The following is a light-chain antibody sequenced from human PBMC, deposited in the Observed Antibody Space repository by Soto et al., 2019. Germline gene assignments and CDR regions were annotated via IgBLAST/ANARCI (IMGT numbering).Light chain of an antibody. J-gene: IGKJ1*01. CDR2: DVS. CDR3: QQYKNYWT. Sequence: DIQMTQSPSTLSASLGDRVTITCRAGQSIDNWLAWYQQKPGKAPEVLIYDVSNLESGVPSRFSGSGSGTEFTLTISNLQPDDFATYYCQQYKNYWTFGQGTKVEIK. V-gene: IGKV1-5*01. CDR1: QSIDNW.